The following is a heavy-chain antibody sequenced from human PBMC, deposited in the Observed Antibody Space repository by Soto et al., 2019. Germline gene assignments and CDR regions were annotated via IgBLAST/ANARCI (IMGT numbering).Heavy chain of an antibody. CDR2: IYYSGST. D-gene: IGHD2-21*01. V-gene: IGHV4-59*11. CDR1: GGSISNHY. Sequence: SETLSLTCTVSGGSISNHYWRWIRQPPGKGLEWIGYIYYSGSTNYNPSLKSRVTISVDTSKNQFSLKLSSVTAADTALYNSARLKRYSHCMDVWGKGTTVTVSS. J-gene: IGHJ6*03. CDR3: ARLKRYSHCMDV.